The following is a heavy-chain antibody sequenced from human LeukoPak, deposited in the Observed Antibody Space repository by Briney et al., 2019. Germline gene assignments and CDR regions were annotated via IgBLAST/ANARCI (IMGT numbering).Heavy chain of an antibody. Sequence: GGSLRLSCAVSGFTFSSYWMSWVRQAPGKGLEWVSYISTTGSSIYYADSVKGRFTISRDNVKNLLYLQMNSLRAEDTAVYYCARDPYSGTYGDTYYYYMDVWGKGTTVTISS. V-gene: IGHV3-48*03. J-gene: IGHJ6*03. D-gene: IGHD1-26*01. CDR2: ISTTGSSI. CDR1: GFTFSSYW. CDR3: ARDPYSGTYGDTYYYYMDV.